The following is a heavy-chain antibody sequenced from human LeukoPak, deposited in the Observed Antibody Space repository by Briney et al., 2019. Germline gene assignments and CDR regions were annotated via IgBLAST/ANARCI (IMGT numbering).Heavy chain of an antibody. CDR2: MNPNSGNT. Sequence: GASVKVSCKASGYTFTSYDINWVRQATGQGLEWMGWMNPNSGNTGYAQKFQGRVTMTRNTSISTAYMELSSLRSEDTAVYYCARGGDISDYYYYGMDVWGQGTTVTVSS. D-gene: IGHD2-21*02. CDR1: GYTFTSYD. CDR3: ARGGDISDYYYYGMDV. V-gene: IGHV1-8*01. J-gene: IGHJ6*02.